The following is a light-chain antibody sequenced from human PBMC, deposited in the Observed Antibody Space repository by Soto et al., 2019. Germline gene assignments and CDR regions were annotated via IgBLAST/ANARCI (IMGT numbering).Light chain of an antibody. CDR2: GAS. CDR1: QSVSSN. V-gene: IGKV3-15*01. J-gene: IGKJ4*01. CDR3: QQYNNWPPLT. Sequence: EFVLTQSPGTLSLSPGERATLSCRASQSVSSNLAWYQQKPGQPPRLLIYGASTRATGIPARFSGSGSGTEFTLTISSLQPEDFAVYYCQQYNNWPPLTFGGGTKVDIK.